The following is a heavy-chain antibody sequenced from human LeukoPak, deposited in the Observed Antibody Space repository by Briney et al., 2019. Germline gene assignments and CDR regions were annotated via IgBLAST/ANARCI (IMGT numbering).Heavy chain of an antibody. V-gene: IGHV5-51*01. CDR2: IQPDGSDT. Sequence: GESLTISCRLSGFSSTTYWIAWVRQMPGKGLEWMGVIQPDGSDTTYSPSFQGQVSISADKSINTAFLQWSSLEASDTAMYYCARPLFSSNYKAFDLWGQGTLVTVSS. D-gene: IGHD4-11*01. CDR3: ARPLFSSNYKAFDL. CDR1: GFSSTTYW. J-gene: IGHJ3*01.